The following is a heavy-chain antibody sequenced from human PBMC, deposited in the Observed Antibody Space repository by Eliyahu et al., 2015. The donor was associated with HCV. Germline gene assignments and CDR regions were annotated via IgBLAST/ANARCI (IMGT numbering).Heavy chain of an antibody. Sequence: QVQLVESGGRVVQPGRSLRLSCAASGFPFGNHAMHWVRQAPGKGLGWVAVISYDGVHKNYADSVKGRFTISRDNSKNTLYLQMNSLRGEDTAVYYCGRDPRDTAMAGDYWGQGTLVTVSS. CDR2: ISYDGVHK. V-gene: IGHV3-30-3*01. CDR1: GFPFGNHA. D-gene: IGHD5-18*01. J-gene: IGHJ4*02. CDR3: GRDPRDTAMAGDY.